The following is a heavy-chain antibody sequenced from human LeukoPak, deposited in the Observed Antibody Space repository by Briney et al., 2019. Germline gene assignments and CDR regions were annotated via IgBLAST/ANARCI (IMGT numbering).Heavy chain of an antibody. V-gene: IGHV3-33*06. D-gene: IGHD6-19*01. CDR3: AKDRAVAGTDARYYFDY. J-gene: IGHJ4*02. CDR1: GLSFSKYG. Sequence: PGGSPRLSCAASGLSFSKYGMHWVRQAPGKGLEWVAVIWYDGRYKYYADSVKGRFTISRDNSKNTLYSQMNSLRAEDTAVYYCAKDRAVAGTDARYYFDYWGQGTLVTVSS. CDR2: IWYDGRYK.